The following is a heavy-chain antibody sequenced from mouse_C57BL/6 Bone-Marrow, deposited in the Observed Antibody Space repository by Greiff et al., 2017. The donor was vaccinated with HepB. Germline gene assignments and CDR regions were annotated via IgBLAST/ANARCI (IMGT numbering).Heavy chain of an antibody. V-gene: IGHV1-15*01. CDR1: GYTFTDYE. Sequence: LQESGAELVRPGASVTLSCKASGYTFTDYEMHWVKQTPVHGLEWIGAIDPETGGTAYNQKFKGKAILTADKSSSTAYMELRSLTSEDSAVYYCTRPITTVVNSYFDYWGQGTTLTVSS. J-gene: IGHJ2*01. D-gene: IGHD1-1*01. CDR3: TRPITTVVNSYFDY. CDR2: IDPETGGT.